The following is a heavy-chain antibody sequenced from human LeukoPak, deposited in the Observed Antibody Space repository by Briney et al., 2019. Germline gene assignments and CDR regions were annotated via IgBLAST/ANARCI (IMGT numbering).Heavy chain of an antibody. J-gene: IGHJ4*02. CDR1: GGSISSYY. CDR3: ARSLWFGKYDY. CDR2: IYYSGST. D-gene: IGHD3-10*01. V-gene: IGHV4-59*08. Sequence: SETLSLTCTVSGGSISSYYWSWIRQPPGKGLEWIGYIYYSGSTNYNPSLKSRVTISLDTSKNQFSLKLSSMTAADTAVYYCARSLWFGKYDYWGQGTLVTVSS.